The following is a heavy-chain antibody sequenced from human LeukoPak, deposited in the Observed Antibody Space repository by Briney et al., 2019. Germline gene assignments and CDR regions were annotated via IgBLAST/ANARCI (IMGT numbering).Heavy chain of an antibody. V-gene: IGHV4-34*01. D-gene: IGHD6-13*01. J-gene: IGHJ3*02. CDR1: GGSFRGYS. CDR3: ARHYGIAAAGTGAFDI. CDR2: INESGRT. Sequence: SETLSLTCSVNGGSFRGYSWTWIRQPPGTGLEWIGEINESGRTRYNPSLKSRVSISVDTSKNQFSLKLSSVTAADTAVYYCARHYGIAAAGTGAFDIWGQGTMVTVSS.